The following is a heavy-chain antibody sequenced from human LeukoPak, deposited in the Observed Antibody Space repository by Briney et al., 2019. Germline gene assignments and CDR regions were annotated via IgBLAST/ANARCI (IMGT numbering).Heavy chain of an antibody. Sequence: GGSLRLSSAASGFTVSSSYMSWVRQAPGKGLEWVSVIYSGGSTYYADSVKGRFTISRDNSKNSLYLQMNSLRAEDTAIYYCARPQDSMMRGAIDYWGQGTLVTVSS. CDR3: ARPQDSMMRGAIDY. J-gene: IGHJ4*02. CDR2: IYSGGST. CDR1: GFTVSSSY. D-gene: IGHD1-26*01. V-gene: IGHV3-53*01.